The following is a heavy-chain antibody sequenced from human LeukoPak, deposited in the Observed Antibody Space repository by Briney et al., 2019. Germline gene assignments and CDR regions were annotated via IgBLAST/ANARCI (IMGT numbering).Heavy chain of an antibody. CDR2: IKQDGSEK. Sequence: PGGSLRLSCAASGFTFSSYWMSWVRQAPGKGLEWVANIKQDGSEKYYVDSVKGRFTISRDNAKNSLYLQMNSLRAEDTAVYYCAREAYDSSGYYPYYYYGMDVWGQGTTVTVSS. D-gene: IGHD3-22*01. CDR3: AREAYDSSGYYPYYYYGMDV. J-gene: IGHJ6*02. V-gene: IGHV3-7*01. CDR1: GFTFSSYW.